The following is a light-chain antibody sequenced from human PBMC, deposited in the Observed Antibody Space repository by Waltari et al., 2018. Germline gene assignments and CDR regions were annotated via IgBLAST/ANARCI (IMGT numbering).Light chain of an antibody. V-gene: IGKV1-5*01. CDR3: QHYYTSSWT. CDR2: YVS. CDR1: QSLGRK. J-gene: IGKJ1*01. Sequence: IQMTQSPSTLPASVGDRVTITCRASQSLGRKLAWYSQRPGNAPNLLIYYVSSLESGVPSRFTGSGSGTEFTLTISNLQPDDFATYYCQHYYTSSWTFGQGTKVEIK.